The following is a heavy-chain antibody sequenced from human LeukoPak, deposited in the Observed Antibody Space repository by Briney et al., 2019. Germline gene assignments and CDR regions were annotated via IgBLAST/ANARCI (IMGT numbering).Heavy chain of an antibody. CDR3: ARRGLGFWSGYWDY. CDR2: MNPNSGNT. Sequence: ASVKVSCKASGYTFTSYDINWVRQATGQGLEWMGWMNPNSGNTGYAQKFQSRVTITRNTSISTAYMELSSLRSEDTAVYYCARRGLGFWSGYWDYWGQGTLVTVSS. CDR1: GYTFTSYD. D-gene: IGHD3-3*01. J-gene: IGHJ4*02. V-gene: IGHV1-8*03.